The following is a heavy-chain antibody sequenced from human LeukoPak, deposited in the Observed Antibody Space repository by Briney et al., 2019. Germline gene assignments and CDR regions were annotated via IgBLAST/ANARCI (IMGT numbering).Heavy chain of an antibody. V-gene: IGHV4-39*07. Sequence: SETLSLTCTVSGGSISSSSYYWGWIRQPPGKGLEWIGSIYYSGSTYYNPSLKSRVTISVDTSKNQFSLKLSSVTAADTAVYYCARVPTKGNRYSDWSWYYFDYWGQGTLVTVSS. CDR2: IYYSGST. D-gene: IGHD3-9*01. J-gene: IGHJ4*02. CDR3: ARVPTKGNRYSDWSWYYFDY. CDR1: GGSISSSSYY.